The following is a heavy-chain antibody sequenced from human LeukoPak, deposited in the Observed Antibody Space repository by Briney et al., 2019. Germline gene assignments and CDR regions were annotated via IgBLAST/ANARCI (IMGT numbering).Heavy chain of an antibody. CDR2: ISSSSTYI. J-gene: IGHJ4*02. CDR3: ARAGDSSGYHLDY. Sequence: PGGSLRLSCAASGFIFSSYSMNWVRQAPGKGLEWVSSISSSSTYIYYADSVKGRFTISRDNAKNSLYLQMNSLRAEDTAVYYCARAGDSSGYHLDYWGQGTLVTVSS. D-gene: IGHD3-22*01. V-gene: IGHV3-21*01. CDR1: GFIFSSYS.